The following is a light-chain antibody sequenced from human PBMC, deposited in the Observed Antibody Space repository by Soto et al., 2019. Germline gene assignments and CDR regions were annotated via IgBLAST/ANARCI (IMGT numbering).Light chain of an antibody. Sequence: EIVLTQSPGTVSLSPGERATLSCRASQRVSSNYVAWFQQKTGQAPRLLIHGASERATGIPDRFSGSGSRTDFTLTISGLEPEDFAVYYCQQYGRSPWTFGQGTKVDFK. CDR2: GAS. CDR3: QQYGRSPWT. V-gene: IGKV3-20*01. J-gene: IGKJ1*01. CDR1: QRVSSNY.